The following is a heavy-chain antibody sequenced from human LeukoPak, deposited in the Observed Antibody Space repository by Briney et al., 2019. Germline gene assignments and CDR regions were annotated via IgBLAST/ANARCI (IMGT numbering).Heavy chain of an antibody. Sequence: GASVKVSCKASAYTFTSYGISWVRQAPGQGLEWMGWTSAYNGNTNYAQKLQGRVTMTTDTSTSTAYMELRSLRSDDTAVYYCARVTFTDDAFDIWGQGTMVTVSS. V-gene: IGHV1-18*01. CDR3: ARVTFTDDAFDI. CDR1: AYTFTSYG. D-gene: IGHD1-20*01. CDR2: TSAYNGNT. J-gene: IGHJ3*02.